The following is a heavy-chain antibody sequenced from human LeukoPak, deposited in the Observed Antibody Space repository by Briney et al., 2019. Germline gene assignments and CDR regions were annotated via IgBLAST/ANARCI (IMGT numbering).Heavy chain of an antibody. Sequence: GASMKVSCKASGDTFISYSISWVRQAPGQGLEWMGGIIPIFSTANYAQKFQGRVTITTDESTSTAYMELTSLRSEDTAVYYCARGPKGHYYYYYYMDVWGKGTTVTVSS. J-gene: IGHJ6*03. V-gene: IGHV1-69*05. CDR1: GDTFISYS. CDR2: IIPIFSTA. CDR3: ARGPKGHYYYYYYMDV.